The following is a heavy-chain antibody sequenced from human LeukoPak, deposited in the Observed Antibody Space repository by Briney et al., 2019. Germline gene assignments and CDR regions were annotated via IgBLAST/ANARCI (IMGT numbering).Heavy chain of an antibody. V-gene: IGHV3-21*01. CDR3: AREYCTNGVCYYGRWFDP. CDR2: INSSSSYI. D-gene: IGHD2-8*01. J-gene: IGHJ5*02. Sequence: PGGSLRLSCAASGFTFSSYSMNWVRQAPGKGLEWVSSINSSSSYIYYADSVKGRFTISRDNAKNSLYLQMNSLRAEDTAVYYCAREYCTNGVCYYGRWFDPWGQGTLVTVSS. CDR1: GFTFSSYS.